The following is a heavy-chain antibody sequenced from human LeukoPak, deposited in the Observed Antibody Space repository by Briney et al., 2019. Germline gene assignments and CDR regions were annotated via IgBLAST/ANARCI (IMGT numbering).Heavy chain of an antibody. Sequence: SETLSLTCTVSGGSIRSSSYFWGWIRQPPGKGLEWIGNIYYSGSSYYNPSLKSRVAISVDTSKNQFSLKMSSVTAADTAVFYCARQSGVSSDNYFGMDVWGQGTTVTVSS. D-gene: IGHD1-26*01. CDR2: IYYSGSS. CDR3: ARQSGVSSDNYFGMDV. CDR1: GGSIRSSSYF. J-gene: IGHJ6*02. V-gene: IGHV4-39*01.